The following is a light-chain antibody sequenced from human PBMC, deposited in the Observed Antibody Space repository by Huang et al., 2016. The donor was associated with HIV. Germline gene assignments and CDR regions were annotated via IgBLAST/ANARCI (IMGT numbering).Light chain of an antibody. CDR3: QQYFSTPLT. CDR2: WAS. Sequence: IVVTQSLDSLAVSLCERAAINRKSSQSLLYSSNNNNYLDWYQQKPGQSPALLIYWASTRAPGVPDRCNGSGSGTDFTLTINSLQTEDVALYYCQQYFSTPLTFGGGTKVDIK. V-gene: IGKV4-1*01. CDR1: QSLLYSSNNNNY. J-gene: IGKJ4*01.